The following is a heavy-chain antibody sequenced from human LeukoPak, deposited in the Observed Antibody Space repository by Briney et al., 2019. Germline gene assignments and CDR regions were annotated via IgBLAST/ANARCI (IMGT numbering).Heavy chain of an antibody. D-gene: IGHD6-13*01. V-gene: IGHV1-8*03. J-gene: IGHJ6*03. CDR1: GYTFTSYD. CDR3: ARLPRGSWYYYYYYYMDV. CDR2: MNPNSGNT. Sequence: GASVKVSCKASGYTFTSYDINWVRQATGQGLEWMGWMNPNSGNTGYAQKFQGRVTITRNTSISTAYMELSSLRSEDTAVYYCARLPRGSWYYYYYYYMDVWGKGTTVTISS.